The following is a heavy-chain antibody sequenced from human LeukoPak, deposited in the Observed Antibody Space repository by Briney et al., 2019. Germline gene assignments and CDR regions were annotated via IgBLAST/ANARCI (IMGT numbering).Heavy chain of an antibody. CDR2: IKQDGSEK. J-gene: IGHJ4*02. CDR1: GFTFSSYW. CDR3: ARPSYGDYSCLDY. D-gene: IGHD4-17*01. Sequence: PGGSLRLSCAASGFTFSSYWMSWVRQAPGKGLEWVANIKQDGSEKYYVDSVKGRFTISRDNAKNSLYLQMNSLRAEDTAVYYCARPSYGDYSCLDYWGQGTLVTVSS. V-gene: IGHV3-7*01.